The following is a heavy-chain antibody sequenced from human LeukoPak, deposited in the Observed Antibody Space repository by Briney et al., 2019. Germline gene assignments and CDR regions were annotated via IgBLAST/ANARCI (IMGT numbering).Heavy chain of an antibody. CDR3: AREVLGYTGMLDFDS. CDR1: GFTFSNFG. J-gene: IGHJ5*01. Sequence: GRSLRLSCAASGFTFSNFGMTWVRQAPGKGLEWVAVIWYDGSNKYYADSVKGRFTISRDNSKNTLYLQMNSLRGEDTAVYYCAREVLGYTGMLDFDSWGQGTLVTVSS. CDR2: IWYDGSNK. V-gene: IGHV3-33*01. D-gene: IGHD2-2*02.